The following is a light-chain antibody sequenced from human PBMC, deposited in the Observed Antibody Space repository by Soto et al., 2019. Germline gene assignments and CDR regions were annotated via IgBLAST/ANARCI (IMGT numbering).Light chain of an antibody. J-gene: IGKJ1*01. CDR2: TTS. V-gene: IGKV1-5*03. CDR1: QSISPW. CDR3: QQYKTYSRT. Sequence: DIQMTQSPSTLSASVGDRVTITCRASQSISPWLAWYQQRPGKAPKVLMYTTSTLQAGVPSRFSGSGYGTEFNLTISSLQPYDFATYYCQQYKTYSRTFGQGTKVEI.